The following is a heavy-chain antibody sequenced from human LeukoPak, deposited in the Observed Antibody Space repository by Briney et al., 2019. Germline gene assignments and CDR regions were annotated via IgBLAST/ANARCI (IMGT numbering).Heavy chain of an antibody. CDR1: GFTFSLYA. CDR3: AKYSSSSDYYYGMDV. V-gene: IGHV3-30*18. Sequence: GRSLSLSCSASGFTFSLYAMNWVRQAPGKGREWVAFISNDGRNDHYADSVRGRFTISRDNAKNTVYMQMNSLRAEDTAVYYCAKYSSSSDYYYGMDVWGQGTTVTVS. CDR2: ISNDGRND. D-gene: IGHD6-13*01. J-gene: IGHJ6*02.